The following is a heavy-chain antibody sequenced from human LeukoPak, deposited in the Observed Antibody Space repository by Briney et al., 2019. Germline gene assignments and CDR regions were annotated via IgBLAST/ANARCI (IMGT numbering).Heavy chain of an antibody. CDR1: GFTFSAYW. V-gene: IGHV3-74*01. CDR3: AREILEPGKTHEY. J-gene: IGHJ4*02. Sequence: GGSLRLSCAASGFTFSAYWMHWVRQVPGKGLVWVSRINNDGTATFFADSVKGRFTISRDNAKNTLHLQMDSLGAEDTAMYYCAREILEPGKTHEYWGQGTLVTVSS. D-gene: IGHD1-1*01. CDR2: INNDGTAT.